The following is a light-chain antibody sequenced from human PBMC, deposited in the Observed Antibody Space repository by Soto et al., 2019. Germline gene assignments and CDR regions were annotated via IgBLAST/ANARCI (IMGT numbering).Light chain of an antibody. J-gene: IGKJ1*01. CDR1: QGISSY. Sequence: DIQMTQSPSTLSASVGDRVTITCRASQGISSYLAWYQQKPGKAPKLLISTASTSQSGVPSRFSGSGSGTEFTLTISSLQPEDFATYYCQQLNNYPRTFGQGTKVDIK. CDR3: QQLNNYPRT. CDR2: TAS. V-gene: IGKV1-9*01.